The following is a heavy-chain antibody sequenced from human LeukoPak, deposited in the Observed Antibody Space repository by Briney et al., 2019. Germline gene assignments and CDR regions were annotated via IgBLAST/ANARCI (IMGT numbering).Heavy chain of an antibody. CDR3: ARGITIFGVVTLDY. Sequence: GASVKVSCKASGYTFTNYDINWVRQATGQGLEWMGWMNPNSGNTGYAQKFQGRDTMTRNTSISTAYMELSSLRSEDTAVYYCARGITIFGVVTLDYWGQGTLVTVSS. V-gene: IGHV1-8*01. CDR2: MNPNSGNT. CDR1: GYTFTNYD. J-gene: IGHJ4*02. D-gene: IGHD3-3*01.